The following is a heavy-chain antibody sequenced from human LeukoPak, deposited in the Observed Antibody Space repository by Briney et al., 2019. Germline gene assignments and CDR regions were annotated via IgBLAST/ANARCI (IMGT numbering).Heavy chain of an antibody. CDR1: GFTFEGYA. Sequence: GGSLRLSWAASGFTFEGYAMNWVRQAPGKGLGWVSGFSWNSGSIGYADSVKGRFTISRDNAKNSLYLQMNSLRAEDTALYYCAKDMVRGVIRGYGMDVWGQGTTVTVSS. J-gene: IGHJ6*02. CDR2: FSWNSGSI. D-gene: IGHD3-10*01. V-gene: IGHV3-9*01. CDR3: AKDMVRGVIRGYGMDV.